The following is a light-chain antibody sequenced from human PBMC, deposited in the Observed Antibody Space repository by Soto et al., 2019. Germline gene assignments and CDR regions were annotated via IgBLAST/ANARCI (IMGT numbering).Light chain of an antibody. CDR2: AAS. Sequence: DIQMTESPSSLSASVLDRVTITCRASQSISTYLNWYQQKPGKAPKLLIYAASSLQSGVPSRFSGSGSGTDFTLTISSLQPEDFATYYCQQSYSTLTFGGGTKVDI. CDR3: QQSYSTLT. V-gene: IGKV1-39*01. J-gene: IGKJ4*01. CDR1: QSISTY.